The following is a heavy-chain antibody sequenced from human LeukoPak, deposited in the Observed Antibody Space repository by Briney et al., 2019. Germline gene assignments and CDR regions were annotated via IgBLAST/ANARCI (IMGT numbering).Heavy chain of an antibody. J-gene: IGHJ6*03. V-gene: IGHV4-59*01. D-gene: IGHD6-13*01. CDR2: IYYSGST. CDR3: AKTSAGTFVSVHYYYMDV. CDR1: GGSISSYY. Sequence: SETLSLTCTVSGGSISSYYWSWIRQPPGKGLEWIGYIYYSGSTNYNPSLKSRVTISVDTSKNQFSLKLSSVTAADTAVYYCAKTSAGTFVSVHYYYMDVWGKGTTVTVSS.